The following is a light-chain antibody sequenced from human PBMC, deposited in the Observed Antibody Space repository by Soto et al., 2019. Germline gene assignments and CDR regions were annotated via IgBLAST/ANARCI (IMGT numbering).Light chain of an antibody. J-gene: IGKJ3*01. CDR2: AAS. CDR3: QEYSKWPLFT. CDR1: QSVGRN. Sequence: EIVVTQSPGILSVSPGDRATLSCRASQSVGRNLAWSQQKPGQAPTLLIYAASTRATGLPARFSGSGSGTDVTLTISSLQSEDFAVYYCQEYSKWPLFTFGPGTRVDIK. V-gene: IGKV3-15*01.